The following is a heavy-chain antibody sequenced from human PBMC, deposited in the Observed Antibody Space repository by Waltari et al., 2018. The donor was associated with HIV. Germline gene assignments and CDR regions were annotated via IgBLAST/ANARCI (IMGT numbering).Heavy chain of an antibody. D-gene: IGHD2-15*01. CDR2: INAGNGNT. CDR1: GYTFTSYA. V-gene: IGHV1-3*01. CDR3: ARDRGYCSGGSCYRSTWFDP. J-gene: IGHJ5*02. Sequence: QVQLVQSGAEVKKPGASVKVSCKASGYTFTSYAMHWVRQAPGQRLAWMGWINAGNGNTKYSQKFQGRVTITRDTSASTAYMELSSLRSEDTAVYYCARDRGYCSGGSCYRSTWFDPWGQGTLVTVSS.